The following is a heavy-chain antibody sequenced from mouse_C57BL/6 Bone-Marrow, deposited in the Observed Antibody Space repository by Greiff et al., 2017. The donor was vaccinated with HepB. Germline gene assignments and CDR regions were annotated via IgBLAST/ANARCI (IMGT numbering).Heavy chain of an antibody. J-gene: IGHJ1*03. CDR3: ARYYYGSSPWYFDV. Sequence: VQLQQSGAELVKPGASVKLSCKASGYTFTSYWMQWVKQRPGQGLEWIGEIDPSDSYTNYNQKFKGKATLTVDTSSSTAYMQLSSLTSEDSAVYYCARYYYGSSPWYFDVWGTGTTGTGSA. CDR2: IDPSDSYT. V-gene: IGHV1-50*01. CDR1: GYTFTSYW. D-gene: IGHD1-1*01.